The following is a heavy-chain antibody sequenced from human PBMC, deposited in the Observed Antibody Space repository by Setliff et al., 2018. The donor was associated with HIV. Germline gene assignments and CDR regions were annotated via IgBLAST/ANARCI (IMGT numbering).Heavy chain of an antibody. CDR2: VNHSGST. CDR1: GGSLSGSY. V-gene: IGHV4-34*01. CDR3: AREHCSGGSCNGFDI. J-gene: IGHJ3*02. D-gene: IGHD2-15*01. Sequence: SETLSLTCGVSGGSLSGSYWSWIRQSPEKGLEWIGEVNHSGSTNYHPSLKSRVTISLDTSRNQFSLKLGSVTAADTAMYYCAREHCSGGSCNGFDIWGQGTMVTVSS.